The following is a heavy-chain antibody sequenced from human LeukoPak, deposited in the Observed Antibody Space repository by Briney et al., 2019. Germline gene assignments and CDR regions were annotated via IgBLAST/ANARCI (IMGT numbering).Heavy chain of an antibody. Sequence: ASVKVSCKASGGTFSSYAISWVRQATGQGLEWMGWMNPNSGNTGYAQKFQGRVTITRNTSISTAYMELSSLRSEDTAVYYCARAGSYDYYYYYMDVWGKGTTVTVSS. CDR2: MNPNSGNT. CDR3: ARAGSYDYYYYYMDV. D-gene: IGHD1-26*01. V-gene: IGHV1-8*03. CDR1: GGTFSSYA. J-gene: IGHJ6*03.